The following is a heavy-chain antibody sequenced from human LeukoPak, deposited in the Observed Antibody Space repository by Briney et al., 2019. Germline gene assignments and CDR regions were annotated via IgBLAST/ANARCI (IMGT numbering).Heavy chain of an antibody. D-gene: IGHD5-12*01. CDR1: GYTFTSYD. CDR2: ISAYNGNT. J-gene: IGHJ4*02. CDR3: ARDISGPDY. V-gene: IGHV1-18*01. Sequence: ASVKVSCKASGYTFTSYDINWVRQASGQGLEWMGWISAYNGNTNYAQKLQGRVTMTTDTSTSTAYMGLRSLRSDDTAVYYCARDISGPDYWGQGTLVTVSS.